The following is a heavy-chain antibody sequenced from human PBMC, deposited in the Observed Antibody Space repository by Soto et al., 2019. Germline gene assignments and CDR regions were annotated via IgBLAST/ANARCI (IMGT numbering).Heavy chain of an antibody. V-gene: IGHV3-9*01. Sequence: GGSLRLSCAASGFTFDDYAMHWVRQAPGKGLEWVSGISWNSGSIGYADSVKGRFTISRDNAKNSLYLQMNSLRAEDTALYYCAKDTAMVTSYYYGMDVWGQGTTVTVSS. J-gene: IGHJ6*02. D-gene: IGHD5-18*01. CDR2: ISWNSGSI. CDR1: GFTFDDYA. CDR3: AKDTAMVTSYYYGMDV.